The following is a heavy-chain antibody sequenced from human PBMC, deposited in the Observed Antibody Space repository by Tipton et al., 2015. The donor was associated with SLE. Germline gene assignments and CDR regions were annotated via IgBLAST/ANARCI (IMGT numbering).Heavy chain of an antibody. Sequence: TLSLTCTVSSGSISSAIYYWGWIRQPPGKGLEWIGEINHSGSTDWEINDSGSTNYNPSLKSRVTISLDTSKNQFSLKVSSVTAADTAVYYCARGGDSGGFDSWGQGTLVTVSS. CDR2: GSTDWEINDSGST. J-gene: IGHJ4*02. CDR3: ARGGDSGGFDS. D-gene: IGHD3-10*01. V-gene: IGHV4-39*07. CDR1: SGSISSAIYY.